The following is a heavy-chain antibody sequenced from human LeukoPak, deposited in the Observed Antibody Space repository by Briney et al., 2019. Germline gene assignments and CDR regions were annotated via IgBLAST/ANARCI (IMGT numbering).Heavy chain of an antibody. CDR2: ISAYNGNT. CDR1: GYTFTSYG. CDR3: ARDRPRPYYYYGMDV. Sequence: ASVTVSCKASGYTFTSYGMSWVRQAPGHGLEWMGGISAYNGNTNYAQKLQGRVTMTTDTSTSTAYMELRSLRSDDTAVYYCARDRPRPYYYYGMDVWGKGTTVTVSS. J-gene: IGHJ6*04. V-gene: IGHV1-18*04.